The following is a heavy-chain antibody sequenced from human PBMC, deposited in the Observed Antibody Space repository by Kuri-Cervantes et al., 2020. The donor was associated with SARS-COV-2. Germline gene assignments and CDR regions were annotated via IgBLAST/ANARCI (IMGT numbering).Heavy chain of an antibody. D-gene: IGHD1-26*01. Sequence: GGSLRLSCAASGFTFSSYGMHWARQAPGKGLEWVSSISSSSSYIYYADSVKGRFTISRDNAKNSLYLQMNSLRAEDTAVYYCARDYRGWELFDYWGQGTLVTVSS. CDR2: ISSSSSYI. J-gene: IGHJ4*02. CDR1: GFTFSSYG. CDR3: ARDYRGWELFDY. V-gene: IGHV3-21*01.